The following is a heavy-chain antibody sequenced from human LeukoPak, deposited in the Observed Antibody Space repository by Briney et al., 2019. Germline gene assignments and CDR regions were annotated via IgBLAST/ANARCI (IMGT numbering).Heavy chain of an antibody. V-gene: IGHV3-23*01. CDR3: AKDRASERSHAFDI. CDR2: ISGSGGST. Sequence: GGSLRLSCVASGFTFSSYTINWVRQAPGKGLEWVSGISGSGGSTYYADSVKGRFTISRDNSKNTLYLQMNSLRAEDTAVYYCAKDRASERSHAFDIWGQGTMVTVSS. J-gene: IGHJ3*02. CDR1: GFTFSSYT.